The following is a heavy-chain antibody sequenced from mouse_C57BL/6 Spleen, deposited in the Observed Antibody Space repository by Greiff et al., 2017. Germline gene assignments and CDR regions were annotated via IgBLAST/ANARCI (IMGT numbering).Heavy chain of an antibody. CDR1: GFTFTDYY. D-gene: IGHD1-1*01. Sequence: EVKLMESGGGLVQPGGSLSLSCAASGFTFTDYYMSWVRQPPGKALEWLGFIRNKANGYTTEYSASVKGRFTISRDNSQSILYLQMNALRAEDSATYYCARYPYGSFPYYAMDFWGPGTSVTVSS. CDR3: ARYPYGSFPYYAMDF. CDR2: IRNKANGYTT. J-gene: IGHJ4*01. V-gene: IGHV7-3*01.